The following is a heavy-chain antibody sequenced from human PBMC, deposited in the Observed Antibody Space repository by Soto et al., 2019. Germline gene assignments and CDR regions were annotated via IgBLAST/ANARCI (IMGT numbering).Heavy chain of an antibody. CDR2: VSYDVSHK. V-gene: IGHV3-30-3*01. J-gene: IGHJ6*02. Sequence: QVQLVESGGGVVQPGGSLRLSCVASGISFSNSAIHWVRQAPGKGLQWVAVVSYDVSHKYYADSVKGRFTISRDNSENTVSLQMHRLRAEDSAIYYCARQSTGAVSDDNYYYYGLDVWGQGTTVTVSS. CDR1: GISFSNSA. CDR3: ARQSTGAVSDDNYYYYGLDV. D-gene: IGHD3-10*01.